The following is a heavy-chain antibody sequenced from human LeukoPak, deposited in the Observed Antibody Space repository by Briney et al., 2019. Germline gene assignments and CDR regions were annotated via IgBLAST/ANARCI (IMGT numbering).Heavy chain of an antibody. CDR2: IKQDGSEK. CDR1: GFTFSSYW. CDR3: ASYSGSYYAAFDI. D-gene: IGHD1-26*01. Sequence: GGSLRLSCAASGFTFSSYWMSWVRQAPGKGLEWVANIKQDGSEKYYVDSVKGRFTISRDNAKKSLYLQMNSLRAEDTAVYYCASYSGSYYAAFDIWGQGTMVPVSS. J-gene: IGHJ3*02. V-gene: IGHV3-7*05.